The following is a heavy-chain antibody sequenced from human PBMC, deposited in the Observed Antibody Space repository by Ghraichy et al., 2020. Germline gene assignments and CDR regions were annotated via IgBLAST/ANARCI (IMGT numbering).Heavy chain of an antibody. Sequence: SQTLSLTCAISGDSVSSNSAAWNWIRQSPSRGLEWLGRTYYRSKWYNDYAVSVKSRITINPDTSKNQFSLQLNSVTPEDTAVYYCARDTVTICGVVISSDAFDIWGQGTMVTVSS. CDR2: TYYRSKWYN. CDR3: ARDTVTICGVVISSDAFDI. V-gene: IGHV6-1*01. D-gene: IGHD3-3*01. J-gene: IGHJ3*02. CDR1: GDSVSSNSAA.